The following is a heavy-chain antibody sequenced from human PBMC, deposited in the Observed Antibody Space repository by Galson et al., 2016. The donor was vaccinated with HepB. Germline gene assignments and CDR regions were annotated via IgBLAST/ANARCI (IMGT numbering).Heavy chain of an antibody. CDR2: IKRKSDGGTT. J-gene: IGHJ4*02. CDR3: STGVYVTGTNDC. CDR1: GLTFSSYN. Sequence: SLRLSCAVSGLTFSSYNMNWVRQAPGKGLEWVGRIKRKSDGGTTDYAAAVKGRFIISRDDSTDTLYLQMNGLKTEDTGVYYCSTGVYVTGTNDCWGQGTLVTVSS. D-gene: IGHD1-7*01. V-gene: IGHV3-15*01.